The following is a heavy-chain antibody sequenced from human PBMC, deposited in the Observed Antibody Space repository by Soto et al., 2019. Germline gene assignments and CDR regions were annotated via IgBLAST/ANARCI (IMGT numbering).Heavy chain of an antibody. CDR2: TYQSGSA. CDR1: GGSISSGGYS. Sequence: PSETLSLTCTVSGGSISSGGYSWTWLRQSPGKGLEWIGYTYQSGSAFYNPSLKSRVTISVDRSKNQFPLNLTSVTAADTAVYYCARDYYGMDVWGQGTTVTVSS. CDR3: ARDYYGMDV. V-gene: IGHV4-30-2*06. J-gene: IGHJ6*01.